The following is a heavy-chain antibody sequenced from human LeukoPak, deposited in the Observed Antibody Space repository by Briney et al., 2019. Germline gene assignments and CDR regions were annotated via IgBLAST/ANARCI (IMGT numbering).Heavy chain of an antibody. V-gene: IGHV4-59*08. D-gene: IGHD5-24*01. CDR3: ARQGHDGYNGAFDI. CDR2: IYYSGST. CDR1: GGSISSYY. J-gene: IGHJ3*02. Sequence: PSETLSLTCTVSGGSISSYYWSWIRQPPGKGLEWIGYIYYSGSTNYNPSLKSRVTISVDTSKNQFSLKLSSVTAADTAVYYCARQGHDGYNGAFDIWGQGTMVTVPS.